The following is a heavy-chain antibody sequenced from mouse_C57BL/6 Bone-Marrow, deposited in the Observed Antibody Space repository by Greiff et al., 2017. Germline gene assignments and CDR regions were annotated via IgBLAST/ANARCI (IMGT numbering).Heavy chain of an antibody. J-gene: IGHJ4*01. D-gene: IGHD2-3*01. Sequence: VKVVESGPGLVQPSQSLSITCTVSGFSLTSYGVHWVRQSPGKGLEWLGVIWSGGSTAYNAAFFSRLSISKDNSKSQVFFKMTSLQADDTAIYYCARERNGYYLPDAMDYWGQGTSVTVSS. CDR3: ARERNGYYLPDAMDY. V-gene: IGHV2-2*01. CDR2: IWSGGST. CDR1: GFSLTSYG.